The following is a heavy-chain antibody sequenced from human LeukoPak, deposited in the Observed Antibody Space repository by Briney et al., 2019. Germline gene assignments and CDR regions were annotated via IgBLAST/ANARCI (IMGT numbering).Heavy chain of an antibody. CDR3: ARRYCSTTSCYMADY. D-gene: IGHD2-2*02. Sequence: GASVKVSCKASGYTFTGYYMHWVRQAPGQGFEWMGWINADSGGTNYAQKFQGRVTMTRDTSISTAYMELSRLRSDDTAVYYCARRYCSTTSCYMADYWGQGTLVTVSS. CDR2: INADSGGT. J-gene: IGHJ4*02. CDR1: GYTFTGYY. V-gene: IGHV1-2*02.